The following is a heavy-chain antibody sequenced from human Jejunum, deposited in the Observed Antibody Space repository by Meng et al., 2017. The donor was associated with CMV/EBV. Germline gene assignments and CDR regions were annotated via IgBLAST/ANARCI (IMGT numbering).Heavy chain of an antibody. CDR2: INPNTGDT. CDR1: YTFTDYY. V-gene: IGHV1-2*02. Sequence: YTFTDYYMQGVRQAPGQGLEWMGWINPNTGDTNYAQKFQGRVTMTRDMSINTVYMELTRLRSDDTAVYYCAKDGPDYGEYINFDYWGQGTQVTVSS. CDR3: AKDGPDYGEYINFDY. J-gene: IGHJ4*02. D-gene: IGHD4-17*01.